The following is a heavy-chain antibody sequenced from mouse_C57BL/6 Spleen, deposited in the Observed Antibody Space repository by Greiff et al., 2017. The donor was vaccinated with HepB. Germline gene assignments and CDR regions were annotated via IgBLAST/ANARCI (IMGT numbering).Heavy chain of an antibody. J-gene: IGHJ3*01. CDR2: ISYDGSN. Sequence: EVQLQESGPGLVKPSQSLSLTCSVTGYSITSGYYWNWIRQFPGNKLEWMGYISYDGSNNYNPSLKNRISITRDTSKNQFFLKLNSVTTEDTATYYCARDPRDYDGDVWCAYWGQGTLVTVSA. CDR1: GYSITSGYY. V-gene: IGHV3-6*01. D-gene: IGHD2-4*01. CDR3: ARDPRDYDGDVWCAY.